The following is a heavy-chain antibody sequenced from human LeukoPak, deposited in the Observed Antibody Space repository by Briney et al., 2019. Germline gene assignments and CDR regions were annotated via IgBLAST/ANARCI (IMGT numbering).Heavy chain of an antibody. V-gene: IGHV4-59*01. CDR1: GDFITAYY. CDR3: ARPLVDLDDAFDI. Sequence: SETLSLTCTVSGDFITAYYWSWIRQPPGKGLEWIGYIYYSGSTNYNPSLKSRVTISVDTSKNQFSLKLSSVTAADTAVYYCARPLVDLDDAFDIWGQGTMVTVSS. CDR2: IYYSGST. D-gene: IGHD2-2*01. J-gene: IGHJ3*02.